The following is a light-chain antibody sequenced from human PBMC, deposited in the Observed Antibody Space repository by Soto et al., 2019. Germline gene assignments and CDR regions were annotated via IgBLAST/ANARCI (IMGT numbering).Light chain of an antibody. V-gene: IGKV4-1*01. J-gene: IGKJ4*01. CDR1: QSVLYSSDNKNS. CDR3: QQYYSTLT. CDR2: WAS. Sequence: DIVMTQSPDSLAVSLGERATINCKSSQSVLYSSDNKNSLAWYQQKPGQPPKLLIYWASTRDSGVPDRFSGSGSGADFTLTISRLQAEEVAVYYCQQYYSTLTFGGGTKVEIK.